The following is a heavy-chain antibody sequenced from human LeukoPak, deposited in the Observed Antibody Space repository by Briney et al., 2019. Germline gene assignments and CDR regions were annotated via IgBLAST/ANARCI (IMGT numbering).Heavy chain of an antibody. D-gene: IGHD3-16*01. V-gene: IGHV3-53*01. CDR3: AKDEATSGGGLAS. Sequence: PGGSLRLSCAASGFTVGGTHMSWVRQAPGKGLEWVAAMYTGGTTYYADSVTGRFTISRDNSKNTLYLHMNSLRAEDTAVYYCAKDEATSGGGLASWGQGTLVSVSS. CDR1: GFTVGGTH. J-gene: IGHJ4*02. CDR2: MYTGGTT.